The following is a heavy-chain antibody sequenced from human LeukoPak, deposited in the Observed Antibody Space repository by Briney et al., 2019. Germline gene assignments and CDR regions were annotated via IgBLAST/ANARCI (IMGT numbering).Heavy chain of an antibody. D-gene: IGHD5-12*01. CDR3: AKDRVSRYGAYDCGGS. CDR2: ISGSGDVT. J-gene: IGHJ5*02. CDR1: GFTFSSYS. Sequence: GGSLRLSCAASGFTFSSYSMNWVRQAPGSGPEWVSAISGSGDVTYYADSVKGRFTISRDNSKNTLFLHMNSLRAEDTAIYYCAKDRVSRYGAYDCGGSWGQGTLVTVSS. V-gene: IGHV3-23*01.